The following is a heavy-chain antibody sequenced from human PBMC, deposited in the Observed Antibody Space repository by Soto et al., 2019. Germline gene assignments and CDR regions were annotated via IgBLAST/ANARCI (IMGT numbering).Heavy chain of an antibody. CDR2: IYYSGST. V-gene: IGHV4-59*01. J-gene: IGHJ3*02. Sequence: SETLSLTCTVSGGSISSYYWSWIRQPPGKGLEWIGYIYYSGSTNYNPSLKSRVTISVDTSKNQFSLKLSSVTAADTAVYYCAREGAIAAADPDAFDIWGQGTMVTV. CDR3: AREGAIAAADPDAFDI. CDR1: GGSISSYY. D-gene: IGHD6-13*01.